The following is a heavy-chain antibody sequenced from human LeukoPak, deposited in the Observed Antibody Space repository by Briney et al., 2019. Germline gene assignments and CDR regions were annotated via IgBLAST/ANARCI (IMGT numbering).Heavy chain of an antibody. D-gene: IGHD5-12*01. Sequence: SETLSLTCTVSGGSISSYYWSWIRQPPGKGLEWIGYIYYSGSTNYNPSLKSRVTISVDTSKNQFSLKLSSVTAADTAVYYCARGLVATTTPWFDLWGQGTLVTVSS. J-gene: IGHJ5*02. V-gene: IGHV4-59*01. CDR1: GGSISSYY. CDR2: IYYSGST. CDR3: ARGLVATTTPWFDL.